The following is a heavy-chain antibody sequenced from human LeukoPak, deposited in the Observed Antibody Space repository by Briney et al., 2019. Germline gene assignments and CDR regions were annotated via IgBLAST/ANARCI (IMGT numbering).Heavy chain of an antibody. CDR3: ARYGSGWYEGYFNY. CDR2: IHYSGTT. J-gene: IGHJ4*02. Sequence: PSETLSLTCTVSGDSISTYYWSWIRQPPGKGLEWIGYIHYSGTTNSNPSLKSRVTVSVDTSKNQFSLKLTSVTAADTAVYYCARYGSGWYEGYFNYWGQGTLVTVSS. CDR1: GDSISTYY. D-gene: IGHD6-19*01. V-gene: IGHV4-59*01.